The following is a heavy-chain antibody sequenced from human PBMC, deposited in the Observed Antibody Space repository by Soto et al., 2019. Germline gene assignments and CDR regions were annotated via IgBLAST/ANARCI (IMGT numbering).Heavy chain of an antibody. CDR1: GFTFSSYG. Sequence: TGGSLRLSCAASGFTFSSYGMSWVRQAPGKGLEWVSAISGSGGGTYYADSVKGRFTISRDNSKNTLYLQMNSLRAEDTAVYYCAKGPFLHDSWGQGTLVTVSS. CDR2: ISGSGGGT. V-gene: IGHV3-23*01. J-gene: IGHJ5*01. CDR3: AKGPFLHDS.